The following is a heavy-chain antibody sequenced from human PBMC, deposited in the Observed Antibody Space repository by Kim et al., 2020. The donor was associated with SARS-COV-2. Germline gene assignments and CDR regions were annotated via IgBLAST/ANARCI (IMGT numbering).Heavy chain of an antibody. V-gene: IGHV3-30*04. J-gene: IGHJ4*02. CDR1: GLYV. Sequence: GGSLRLSCVTSGLYVIHWVRQAPGKGLEWVAAMSFDGFSKYFADSVQGRFTISRDDSKNTVWLQLNNLRDEDSAMYYCATEGGTSGRCGYFDFWSQGTL. CDR3: ATEGGTSGRCGYFDF. CDR2: MSFDGFSK. D-gene: IGHD6-19*01.